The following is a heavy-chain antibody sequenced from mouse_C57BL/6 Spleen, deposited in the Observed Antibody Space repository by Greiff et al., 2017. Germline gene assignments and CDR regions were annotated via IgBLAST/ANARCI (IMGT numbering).Heavy chain of an antibody. CDR3: ARSGDNYFDD. CDR2: IDPSDSYT. V-gene: IGHV1-69*01. Sequence: QVQLQQPGAELVMPGASVKLSCKASGYTFTSYWMHWVKQRPGQGLEWIGEIDPSDSYTNYNQKFKGKSTLTVDKSSSTAYMQLSSLTSEDSAVYYCARSGDNYFDDWGQGTTLTVSS. J-gene: IGHJ2*01. D-gene: IGHD3-1*01. CDR1: GYTFTSYW.